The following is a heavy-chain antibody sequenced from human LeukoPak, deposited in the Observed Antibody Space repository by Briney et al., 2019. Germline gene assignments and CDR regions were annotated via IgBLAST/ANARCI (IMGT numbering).Heavy chain of an antibody. CDR3: TREVVAASNWFDP. D-gene: IGHD2-15*01. V-gene: IGHV3-49*04. CDR2: IRSKAYGGTT. CDR1: GFTFGDYA. J-gene: IGHJ5*02. Sequence: GGSLRLSCTASGFTFGDYAMSWVRQAPGKGLEWVGFIRSKAYGGTTEYAASVKGRFTISRDDSKSIAYLQMSSLKTEDTAVYYCTREVVAASNWFDPRGQGTLVTVSS.